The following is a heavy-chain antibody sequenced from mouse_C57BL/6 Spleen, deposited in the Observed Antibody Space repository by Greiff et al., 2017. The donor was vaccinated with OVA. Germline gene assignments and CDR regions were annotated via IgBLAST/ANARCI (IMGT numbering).Heavy chain of an antibody. CDR2: ISDGGSYT. CDR3: ARDRGDDYAMDY. CDR1: GFTFSSYA. D-gene: IGHD2-13*01. J-gene: IGHJ4*01. Sequence: EVQLQESGGGLVKPGGSLKLSCAASGFTFSSYAMSWVRQTPEKRLEWVATISDGGSYTYYPDNVKGRFTLSRDNAKNNLYLQMSHLKSEDTAMDYCARDRGDDYAMDYWGQGTSVTVSS. V-gene: IGHV5-4*01.